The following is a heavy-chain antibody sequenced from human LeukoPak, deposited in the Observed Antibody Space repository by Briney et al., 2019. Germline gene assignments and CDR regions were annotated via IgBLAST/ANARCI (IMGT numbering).Heavy chain of an antibody. CDR1: GGTFSSYA. J-gene: IGHJ4*02. V-gene: IGHV1-69*13. CDR2: IIPIFGTA. CDR3: TRTHPLYGSGSYYPLDY. D-gene: IGHD3-10*01. Sequence: SVKVSCKASGGTFSSYAISWVRQAPGQGLEWMGGIIPIFGTANYAQKFQGRVTITADESTSTAYMELSSLRSEDTAVYYCTRTHPLYGSGSYYPLDYWGQGTLVTVSS.